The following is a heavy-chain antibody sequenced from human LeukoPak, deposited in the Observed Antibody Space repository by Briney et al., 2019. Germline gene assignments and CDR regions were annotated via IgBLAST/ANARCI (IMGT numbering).Heavy chain of an antibody. CDR2: MSPNSGNT. D-gene: IGHD3-3*01. J-gene: IGHJ5*02. Sequence: ASVKVSCKASGYTFTSYDINWVRQATGQGLEWMGWMSPNSGNTGYAQKFQGRVTMTRNTSISTAYMELSSLRSEDTAVYYCAREEIGLRFLEWLLPNWFDPWGQGTLVTVSS. V-gene: IGHV1-8*01. CDR1: GYTFTSYD. CDR3: AREEIGLRFLEWLLPNWFDP.